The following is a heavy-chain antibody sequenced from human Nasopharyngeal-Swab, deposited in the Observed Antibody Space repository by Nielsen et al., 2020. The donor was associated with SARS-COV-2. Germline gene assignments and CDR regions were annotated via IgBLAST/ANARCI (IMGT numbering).Heavy chain of an antibody. CDR3: ARAGGGYSYADY. V-gene: IGHV3-30-3*01. Sequence: GESLKISCAASGFIFSSYAMHRVRQAPGKGLEWVAVISYDESNKYYADSVKGRFTISRDNSKNTLYLQMNSLRAEDTAVYYCARAGGGYSYADYWGQGTLVTVSS. J-gene: IGHJ4*02. CDR1: GFIFSSYA. D-gene: IGHD5-18*01. CDR2: ISYDESNK.